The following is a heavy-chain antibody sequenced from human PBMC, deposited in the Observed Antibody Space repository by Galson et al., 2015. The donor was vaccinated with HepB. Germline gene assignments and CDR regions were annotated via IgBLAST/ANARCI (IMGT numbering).Heavy chain of an antibody. CDR2: ISSSGSTI. D-gene: IGHD1-7*01. V-gene: IGHV3-48*03. CDR1: GFTFSSYE. CDR3: ASQSPVNWIYDRFGPLDY. J-gene: IGHJ4*02. Sequence: SLRLSCAASGFTFSSYEMNWVRQAPGKGLEWVSYISSSGSTIYYADSVKGRFTISRDNAKNSLYLQMNSLRAEDTAVYYCASQSPVNWIYDRFGPLDYWGQGTLVTVSS.